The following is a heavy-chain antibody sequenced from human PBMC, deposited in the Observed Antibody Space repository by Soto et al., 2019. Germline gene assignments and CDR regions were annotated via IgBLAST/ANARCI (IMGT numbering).Heavy chain of an antibody. CDR2: INPSGGST. Sequence: ASVKVSCKASGYTFTSYYMHWVRQAPGQGLEWMGIINPSGGSTSYAQKFQGRVTMTRDTSTSTVYMELSSLRSEDTAVYYCARGGKGVCDMLTGYSAFDIWGQGTMVTIS. V-gene: IGHV1-46*03. D-gene: IGHD3-9*01. CDR3: ARGGKGVCDMLTGYSAFDI. CDR1: GYTFTSYY. J-gene: IGHJ3*02.